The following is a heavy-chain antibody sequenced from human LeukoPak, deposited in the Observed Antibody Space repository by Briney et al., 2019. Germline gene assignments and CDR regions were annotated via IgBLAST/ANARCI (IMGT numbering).Heavy chain of an antibody. CDR2: INPNTAGT. J-gene: IGHJ6*03. CDR3: ATSAGDYRAGHYYMGV. Sequence: ASVKVSCKASGYTFTGYYFHWVRQAPGQGLEWMGWINPNTAGTNYAQKFLGGVTLTWDTSISTAYMELNRLTSDDTAVYYCATSAGDYRAGHYYMGVWGKGTSVTVSS. CDR1: GYTFTGYY. V-gene: IGHV1-2*02. D-gene: IGHD4-11*01.